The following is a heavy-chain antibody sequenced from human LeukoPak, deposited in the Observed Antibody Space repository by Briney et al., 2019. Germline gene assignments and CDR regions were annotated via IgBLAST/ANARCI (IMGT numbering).Heavy chain of an antibody. CDR2: IYYSGST. J-gene: IGHJ4*02. CDR3: ARAYYDILTGYPYFDY. D-gene: IGHD3-9*01. CDR1: GGSISSYY. Sequence: PSETLSLTCTVSGGSISSYYWSWIRRPPGKGLEWIGYIYYSGSTNYNPSLKSRVTISVDTSKNQFSLKLSSVTAADTAVYYCARAYYDILTGYPYFDYWGQGTLVTVSS. V-gene: IGHV4-59*01.